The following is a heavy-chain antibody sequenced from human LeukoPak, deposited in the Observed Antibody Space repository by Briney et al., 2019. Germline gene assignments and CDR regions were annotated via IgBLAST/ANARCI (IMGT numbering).Heavy chain of an antibody. J-gene: IGHJ4*02. CDR3: ARERIATASAGDY. D-gene: IGHD6-13*01. CDR1: GFTFSSYG. CDR2: IKEDGSEQ. V-gene: IGHV3-7*01. Sequence: GGSLRLSCAASGFTFSSYGMHWVRQAPGKGLEWVANIKEDGSEQHYEDSVKGRFTISRDNAKNSLYLQMNSLRGEDTALYYCARERIATASAGDYWGQGTLVTVSS.